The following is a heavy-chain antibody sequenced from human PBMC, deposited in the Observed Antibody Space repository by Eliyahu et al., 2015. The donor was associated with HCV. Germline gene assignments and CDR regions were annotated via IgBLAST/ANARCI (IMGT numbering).Heavy chain of an antibody. CDR3: AKDKPNYYEGIFDY. D-gene: IGHD3-22*01. CDR1: GFTFSSSA. Sequence: EVQLLESGGGLVQPGGSLXLSXAAXGFTFSSSAVRCWGRQAPGKGLEXVXAISGSGGSTYYADSVKGRFTISRDNSKNTLYLQMNSLRAEDTAVYYCAKDKPNYYEGIFDYWGQGTLVTVSS. CDR2: ISGSGGST. V-gene: IGHV3-23*01. J-gene: IGHJ4*02.